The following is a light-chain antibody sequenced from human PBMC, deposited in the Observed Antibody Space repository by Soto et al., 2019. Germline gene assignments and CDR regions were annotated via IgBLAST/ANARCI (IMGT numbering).Light chain of an antibody. V-gene: IGLV2-23*01. CDR2: EGS. J-gene: IGLJ1*01. CDR3: CSYAGSSTFYV. Sequence: QSALTQPASVSGSPGQSITISCTGTSSDVGSYNLVSWYQQHPGKAPKLMIYEGSKRPSGVSNLFSGSKSGNTASLTISGLQAEDEADYYCCSYAGSSTFYVFGTGTKLTVL. CDR1: SSDVGSYNL.